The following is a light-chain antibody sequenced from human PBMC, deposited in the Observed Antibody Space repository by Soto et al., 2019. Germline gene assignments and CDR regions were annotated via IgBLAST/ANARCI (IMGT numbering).Light chain of an antibody. Sequence: SYELTQPLSVSVALGQTATITCGGDNIGGRNVHWYQLNPGQAPVLVIYRDTNRPSGIPERFSGSNSGNTATLAISGVQAEDDADYYCQVWDRSTVVFGGGTKLTVL. CDR3: QVWDRSTVV. CDR1: NIGGRN. J-gene: IGLJ3*02. CDR2: RDT. V-gene: IGLV3-9*01.